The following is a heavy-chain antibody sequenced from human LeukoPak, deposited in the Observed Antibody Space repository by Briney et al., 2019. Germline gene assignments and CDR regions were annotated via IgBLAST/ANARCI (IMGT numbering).Heavy chain of an antibody. CDR3: AKEIAVAGRPLLDS. V-gene: IGHV3-23*01. D-gene: IGHD6-19*01. J-gene: IGHJ4*02. CDR2: ISARDGST. Sequence: GGSLRLSCAASGFTFSSYAMSWVRQAPGKRPEWVSGISARDGSTWYGDSGKGRFTISRDISKNTLYLQMNSLRADDTAVYYCAKEIAVAGRPLLDSWGQGTLVTVSS. CDR1: GFTFSSYA.